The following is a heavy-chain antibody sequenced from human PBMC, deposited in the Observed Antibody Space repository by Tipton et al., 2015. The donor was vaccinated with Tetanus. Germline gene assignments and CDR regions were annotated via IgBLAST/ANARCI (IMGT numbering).Heavy chain of an antibody. V-gene: IGHV4-39*01. CDR3: AKLFRVRARGITMVVVVPPGYFDY. Sequence: LRLSCTVSGASISNSSSYWGWIRQSPGKGLEWVGNIYFSGSTYYNPSLKSRVTISVDTSKNQFSLRLNSVTAADTAVYYCAKLFRVRARGITMVVVVPPGYFDYWGQGTLVTVSS. CDR1: GASISNSSSY. D-gene: IGHD3-22*01. CDR2: IYFSGST. J-gene: IGHJ4*02.